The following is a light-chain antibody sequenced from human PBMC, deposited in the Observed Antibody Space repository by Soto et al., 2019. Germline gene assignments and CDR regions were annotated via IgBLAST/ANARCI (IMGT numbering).Light chain of an antibody. CDR1: QGISND. V-gene: IGKV1-27*01. J-gene: IGKJ1*01. CDR2: AAS. Sequence: DIQMTQSPSSLSASVGDRVTTTCRASQGISNDLDWCQQKPGKVPNLLIYAASTLQSGVPSRFSGSGSGTDFTLTISSLQPEDVASYCGQKDWTFGLGTKVEIK. CDR3: QKDWT.